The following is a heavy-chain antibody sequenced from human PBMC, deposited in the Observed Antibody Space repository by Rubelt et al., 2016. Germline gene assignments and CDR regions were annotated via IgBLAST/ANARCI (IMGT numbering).Heavy chain of an antibody. D-gene: IGHD1-26*01. CDR2: ISGSGHRT. CDR1: GFTFSRYV. CDR3: AKGVESENYYHEY. J-gene: IGHJ4*02. Sequence: EVQLVESGGGLVKPGGSLRLSCAASGFTFSRYVMIWVRQAPGKGLEWVSAISGSGHRTEYADSVKGRFTISRDNSKNTLYVQMSSLRAEETAVYDCAKGVESENYYHEYWGQGTLVTVSS. V-gene: IGHV3-23*04.